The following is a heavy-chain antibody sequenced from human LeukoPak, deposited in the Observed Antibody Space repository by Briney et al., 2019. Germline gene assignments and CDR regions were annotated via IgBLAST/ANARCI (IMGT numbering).Heavy chain of an antibody. V-gene: IGHV3-11*01. CDR1: GFTFSDYY. CDR3: AKGQPQLGTFDY. CDR2: ISRGGSTV. D-gene: IGHD6-13*01. Sequence: GGSLRLSCAASGFTFSDYYMSWIRQAPGKGLEWVSYISRGGSTVYYADSVKDRFTISRDNAKNSLYLQMNSLTADDTAVYYCAKGQPQLGTFDYWGQGTLVTVSS. J-gene: IGHJ4*02.